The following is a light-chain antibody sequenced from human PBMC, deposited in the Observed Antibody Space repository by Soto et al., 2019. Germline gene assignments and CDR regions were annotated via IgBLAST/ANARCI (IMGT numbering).Light chain of an antibody. V-gene: IGKV3-15*01. CDR3: QQYNNWPWT. Sequence: EIVMTQSPATLSVSPGGRATLSCRASQSISDTLAWYQQKPGQAPRLLIYSASRRATGFPGRFSGSGSGTDFTLTIRSLQSEDLAVYYCQQYNNWPWTFGQGTKVDIK. CDR1: QSISDT. CDR2: SAS. J-gene: IGKJ1*01.